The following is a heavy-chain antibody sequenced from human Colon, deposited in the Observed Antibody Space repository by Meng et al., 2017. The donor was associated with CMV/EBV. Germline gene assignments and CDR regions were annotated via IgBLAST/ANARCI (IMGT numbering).Heavy chain of an antibody. CDR2: ISSDGSIK. Sequence: VGCAESVVQPGRSLRLSCAASVFTFRSYAIHWARQAPGKGLEWVAVISSDGSIKYYTDSVKGRFTISRDNSKNTLYLQMNSLRTEDTSVYYCARERQGSRQTFDYWGQGTLVTVSS. J-gene: IGHJ4*02. CDR3: ARERQGSRQTFDY. V-gene: IGHV3-30-3*01. CDR1: VFTFRSYA.